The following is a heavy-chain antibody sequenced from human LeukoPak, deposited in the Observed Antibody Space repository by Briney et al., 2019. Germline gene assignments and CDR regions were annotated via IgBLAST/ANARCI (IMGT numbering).Heavy chain of an antibody. Sequence: PGGSLRLSCAASGFTFSSYAMSWVRQAPGKGLGWVSAISGSGGSTYYANSVKGRFTISRDNSKNTLYLQMNSLRAEDTAVYYCAAGGGATDNPFDYWGQGTLVTVSS. J-gene: IGHJ4*02. CDR1: GFTFSSYA. CDR2: ISGSGGST. D-gene: IGHD1-26*01. V-gene: IGHV3-23*01. CDR3: AAGGGATDNPFDY.